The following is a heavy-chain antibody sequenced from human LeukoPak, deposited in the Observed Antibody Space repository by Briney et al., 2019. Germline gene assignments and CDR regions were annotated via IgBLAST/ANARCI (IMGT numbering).Heavy chain of an antibody. CDR2: ISSSSSTI. CDR1: GFTFSSYS. V-gene: IGHV3-48*04. Sequence: GGSLRLSCAASGFTFSSYSMNWVRQAPGKGLELVSYISSSSSTIYYADSVKGRFTISRDNAKNSLYLQMNSLRAEDTAVYYCARVSAYYDYVWGTYRYYFDYWGQGTLVTVSS. D-gene: IGHD3-16*02. CDR3: ARVSAYYDYVWGTYRYYFDY. J-gene: IGHJ4*02.